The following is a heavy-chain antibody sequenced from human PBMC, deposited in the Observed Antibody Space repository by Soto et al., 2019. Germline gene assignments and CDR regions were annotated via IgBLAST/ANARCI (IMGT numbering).Heavy chain of an antibody. CDR3: ARGGGRSGSYYDYYYGMDV. CDR1: GFTFSSYS. D-gene: IGHD1-26*01. CDR2: ITSSSSTI. J-gene: IGHJ6*02. Sequence: EVQLVESWGGLVQPGGSLRLSCAASGFTFSSYSMNWVRQAPWKGLEWVSYITSSSSTIYYADSVKGRFTISRDNAKNSLYLQMNSLRDEDTAVYYGARGGGRSGSYYDYYYGMDVWGQGTTVTVSS. V-gene: IGHV3-48*02.